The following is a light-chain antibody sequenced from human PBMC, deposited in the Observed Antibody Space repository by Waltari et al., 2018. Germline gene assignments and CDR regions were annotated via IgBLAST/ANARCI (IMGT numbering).Light chain of an antibody. CDR1: QSVARA. CDR2: NTY. Sequence: EIVLTQSPGTLSLSPGERATLVCRASQSVARALAWYQQKPGQPPRLLIYNTYTRATGVPDRFSGGGSGTDFSLTISRLEPEDFAVYYCQNYVRLPATFGQGTKVEIK. CDR3: QNYVRLPAT. J-gene: IGKJ1*01. V-gene: IGKV3-20*01.